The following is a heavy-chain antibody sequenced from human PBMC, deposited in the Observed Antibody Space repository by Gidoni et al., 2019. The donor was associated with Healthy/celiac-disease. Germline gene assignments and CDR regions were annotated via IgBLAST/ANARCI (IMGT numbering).Heavy chain of an antibody. D-gene: IGHD3-22*01. V-gene: IGHV3-7*01. CDR2: IKQDGSEK. J-gene: IGHJ4*02. CDR3: ARDKSSYYDSSGYYSPPYYFDY. CDR1: GFPFSSYW. Sequence: EVQLVESGGGLVQPGGSLRLSCAASGFPFSSYWMGWVRQAPGKGLEWVANIKQDGSEKYYVDSVKGRFTISRDNAKNSLYLQMNSLRAEDTAVYYCARDKSSYYDSSGYYSPPYYFDYWGQGTLVTVSS.